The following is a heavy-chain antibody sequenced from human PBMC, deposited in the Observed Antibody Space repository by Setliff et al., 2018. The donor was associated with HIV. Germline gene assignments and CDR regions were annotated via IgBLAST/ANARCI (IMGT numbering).Heavy chain of an antibody. V-gene: IGHV4-34*01. CDR1: GGSFSGYY. D-gene: IGHD6-19*01. Sequence: SETLSLTCAVYGGSFSGYYWSWIRQPPGKGLEWIGEINHSGSTNYNPSLKSRVTTSVDTSKNQFSLKLSSVTAADTAVYYCARGEGSGWYAYYFDYWGQGTLVTVSS. CDR3: ARGEGSGWYAYYFDY. CDR2: INHSGST. J-gene: IGHJ4*02.